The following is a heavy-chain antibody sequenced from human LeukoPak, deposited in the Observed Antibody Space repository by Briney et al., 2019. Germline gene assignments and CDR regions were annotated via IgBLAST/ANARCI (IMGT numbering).Heavy chain of an antibody. CDR3: ARYCSSSSCYSDAFDY. J-gene: IGHJ4*02. D-gene: IGHD2-2*01. Sequence: SQTLSLTCTVSGGSGGSVSSGSYYWSWIRQPAGKGLEWIGRIHTGGGTKYNPSPKSRLTISRDTSKNQFSLKLTSVTAADTAVYYCARYCSSSSCYSDAFDYWGPGSLVTVSS. CDR2: IHTGGGT. CDR1: GGSGGSVSSGSYY. V-gene: IGHV4-61*02.